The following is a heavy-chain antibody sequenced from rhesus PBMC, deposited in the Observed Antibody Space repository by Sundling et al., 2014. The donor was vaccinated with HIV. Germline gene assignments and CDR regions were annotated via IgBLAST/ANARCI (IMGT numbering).Heavy chain of an antibody. CDR1: GGSIITSNW. V-gene: IGHV4-93*02. CDR2: FHGSGESS. CDR3: ARAPGGYSGYSLRAALDS. Sequence: QVQLQESGPAVVKPSETLSLTCAVSGGSIITSNWWSWIRQSPEKGLEWIGGFHGSGESSEYNPSLRSRVSISIDTSKSQFSLKLTSVTAADTAVYWCARAPGGYSGYSLRAALDSWGQGVLVTVSS. J-gene: IGHJ4*01. D-gene: IGHD5-30*01.